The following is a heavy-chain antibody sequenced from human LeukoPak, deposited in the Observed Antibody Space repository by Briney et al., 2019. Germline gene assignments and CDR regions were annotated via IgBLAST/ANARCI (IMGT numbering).Heavy chain of an antibody. D-gene: IGHD1-7*01. V-gene: IGHV3-23*01. CDR2: ISGSGGST. Sequence: GGSLRLSCAASGFTFSNYAMSWVRQAPGKGLEWVSAISGSGGSTYYADSVKGRFTISRDNAKTSLYLQMNSLRVEDTAVYYCTIGVELLTYWGQGTLVTVSS. J-gene: IGHJ4*02. CDR3: TIGVELLTY. CDR1: GFTFSNYA.